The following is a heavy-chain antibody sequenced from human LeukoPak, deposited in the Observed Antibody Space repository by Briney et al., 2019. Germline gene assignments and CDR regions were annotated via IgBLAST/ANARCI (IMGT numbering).Heavy chain of an antibody. V-gene: IGHV4-34*01. CDR2: INHSGST. CDR3: ARATYYYDGSGYYSGYYFDY. D-gene: IGHD3-22*01. Sequence: SETLSLTCAVYGGSFSGYYWSWIRQPPGKGLEWIGEINHSGSTNYNPSLKSRVTISVDTSKSQFSLKLSSVTDADTAVYYCARATYYYDGSGYYSGYYFDYWGQGTLVTVSS. CDR1: GGSFSGYY. J-gene: IGHJ4*02.